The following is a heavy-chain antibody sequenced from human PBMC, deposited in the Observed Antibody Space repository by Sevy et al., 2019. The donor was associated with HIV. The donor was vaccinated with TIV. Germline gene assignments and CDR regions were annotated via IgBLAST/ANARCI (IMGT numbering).Heavy chain of an antibody. CDR1: GGTFSSYA. D-gene: IGHD5-12*01. CDR2: IIPIFGTA. CDR3: ARSNTRISGYDKYYFDY. J-gene: IGHJ4*02. V-gene: IGHV1-69*13. Sequence: ASVKVSCKASGGTFSSYAISWVRQAPGQGLEWMGGIIPIFGTANYAQKFQGRVTITADESTSTAYMELSSLRSEDTAVYYCARSNTRISGYDKYYFDYWGQRTLVTVSP.